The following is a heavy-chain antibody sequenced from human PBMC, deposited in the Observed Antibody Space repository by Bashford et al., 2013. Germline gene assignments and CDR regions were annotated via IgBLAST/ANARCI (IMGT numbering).Heavy chain of an antibody. Sequence: RQDPVGQGTVEWDGWESSPVSGGTNYAQKFRGRVTMTRDTSIGTAYMELSGLRSDDTAVYYCARDRARGGRCSSATCYDAFDIWGQGTTVTVSS. CDR3: ARDRARGGRCSSATCYDAFDI. D-gene: IGHD2-2*01. V-gene: IGHV1-2*02. CDR2: SSPVSGGT. J-gene: IGHJ3*02.